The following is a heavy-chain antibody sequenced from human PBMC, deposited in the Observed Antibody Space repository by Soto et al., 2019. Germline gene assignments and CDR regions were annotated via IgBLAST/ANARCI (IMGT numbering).Heavy chain of an antibody. CDR3: ARISNSSSWYPAYDYYDIDG. CDR1: GGTFSSYA. CDR2: IIPIFGTT. D-gene: IGHD6-13*01. Sequence: QVQLVQSGAEVKKPGSSVKVSCKASGGTFSSYAISWVRQAPGQGLEWMGGIIPIFGTTNYAQKFQGRVTITADESTSTGYMELSSLRSEDTAVYYSARISNSSSWYPAYDYYDIDGWGQGTTVTVSS. J-gene: IGHJ6*02. V-gene: IGHV1-69*01.